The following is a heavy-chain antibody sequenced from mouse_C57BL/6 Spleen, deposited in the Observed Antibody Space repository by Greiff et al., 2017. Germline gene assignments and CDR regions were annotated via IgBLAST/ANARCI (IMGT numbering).Heavy chain of an antibody. D-gene: IGHD1-1*01. CDR3: ARSTITTIVADWYFDV. CDR2: IDPNSGGT. V-gene: IGHV1-72*01. J-gene: IGHJ1*03. CDR1: GYTFTSYW. Sequence: VQLQQPGAELVKPGASVKLSCKASGYTFTSYWMHWVKQRPGRGLEWIGRIDPNSGGTKYNEKFKSKATLTVDKPSSTAYMQLSSLTSEDSAVYYCARSTITTIVADWYFDVWGTGTTVTVSS.